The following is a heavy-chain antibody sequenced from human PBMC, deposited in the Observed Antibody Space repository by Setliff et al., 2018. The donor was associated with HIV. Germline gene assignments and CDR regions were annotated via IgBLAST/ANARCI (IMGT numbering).Heavy chain of an antibody. CDR1: GGSISGYY. V-gene: IGHV4-4*09. Sequence: PSETLSLTCTVSGGSISGYYWTWIRQPPGKGLEWIGYIYSSGSINYNPSLKSRLTISLDTSRNRFSLRLRSVTAADTAVYHCARGDTYYHDSSGYVKSALDCFDVWGQGTMVTVSS. CDR3: ARGDTYYHDSSGYVKSALDCFDV. J-gene: IGHJ3*01. CDR2: IYSSGSI. D-gene: IGHD3-22*01.